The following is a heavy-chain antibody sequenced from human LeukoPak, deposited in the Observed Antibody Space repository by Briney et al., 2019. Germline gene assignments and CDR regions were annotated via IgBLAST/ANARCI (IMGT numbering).Heavy chain of an antibody. D-gene: IGHD6-6*01. CDR1: GYTFTSYH. CDR2: INPSGGST. V-gene: IGHV1-46*01. CDR3: ARMDRVYSSSSSFDY. Sequence: ASVKVSCKASGYTFTSYHMHWVRQAPGQGLEWMGIINPSGGSTSYAQKFQGRVTMTRDTSTSTVYMELSSLRSEDTAVYYCARMDRVYSSSSSFDYWGQGTLVTVSS. J-gene: IGHJ4*02.